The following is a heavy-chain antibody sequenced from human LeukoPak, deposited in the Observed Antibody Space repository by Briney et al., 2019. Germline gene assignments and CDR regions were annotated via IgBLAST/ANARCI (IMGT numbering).Heavy chain of an antibody. J-gene: IGHJ3*02. CDR1: GGTFSIYA. D-gene: IGHD1-14*01. V-gene: IGHV1-69*13. CDR2: IIPIFGTA. CDR3: ARPRGVMRPDDAFDI. Sequence: GASVTVSFKASGGTFSIYAISWVRQAPGQGLEWMGGIIPIFGTANYAQKFQGRVTITADESTSTAYMELSSLRSEDTAVYYCARPRGVMRPDDAFDIWGQGTMVTVSS.